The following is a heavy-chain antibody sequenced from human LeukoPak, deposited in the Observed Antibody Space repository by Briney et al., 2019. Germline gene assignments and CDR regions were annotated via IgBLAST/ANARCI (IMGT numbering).Heavy chain of an antibody. Sequence: SQTLSLTCTVSGGSISSGGYYWSWIRQPPGKGLEWIGYIYYSGSTNYNPSLKSRVTISVDTSKKQFSLKLSSVTAADTAVYYCARPYCSAGNCYSNFDSWGQGTLVTVSS. V-gene: IGHV4-61*08. CDR2: IYYSGST. D-gene: IGHD2-15*01. CDR1: GGSISSGGYY. CDR3: ARPYCSAGNCYSNFDS. J-gene: IGHJ4*02.